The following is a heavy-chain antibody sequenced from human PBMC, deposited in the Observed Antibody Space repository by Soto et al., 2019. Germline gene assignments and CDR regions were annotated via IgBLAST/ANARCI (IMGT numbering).Heavy chain of an antibody. CDR2: IIPISGTS. Sequence: SVKVSCKAFGGTFSRYAFSWVRQAPGQGLEWMGRIIPISGTSNYAQKFHGRVTITADKSTTTAYMEVSGLSSDDTAVYYCARESPLYGGSTGHFDYWGQGTLVTVSS. V-gene: IGHV1-69*06. CDR1: GGTFSRYA. J-gene: IGHJ4*02. CDR3: ARESPLYGGSTGHFDY. D-gene: IGHD3-10*01.